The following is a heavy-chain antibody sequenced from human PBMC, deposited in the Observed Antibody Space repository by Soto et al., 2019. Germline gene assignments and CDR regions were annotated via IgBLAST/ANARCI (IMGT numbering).Heavy chain of an antibody. CDR2: IDIDGRGT. CDR1: GFTLSGHW. D-gene: IGHD4-17*01. J-gene: IGHJ4*02. Sequence: EMQLVESGGGLVQPGGSLRLSCAASGFTLSGHWIHWVRQAPGKGLEWVSRIDIDGRGTSYEDSVKGLFTISTDNAKNTVYLQMNSLRAEDTAVYYCATVFDFWGQGTLVTVSS. V-gene: IGHV3-74*01. CDR3: ATVFDF.